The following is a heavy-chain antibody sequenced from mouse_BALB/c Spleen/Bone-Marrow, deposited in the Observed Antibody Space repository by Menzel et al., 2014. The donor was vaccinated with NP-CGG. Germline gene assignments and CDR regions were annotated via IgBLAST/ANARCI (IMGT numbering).Heavy chain of an antibody. J-gene: IGHJ1*01. D-gene: IGHD2-3*01. CDR2: ISTGGSQT. V-gene: IGHV5-6*02. Sequence: EVKVVESGGDLVKPGGSLKLSCAASGFTFSSYGMSWVRQTPDKRLEWVATISTGGSQTYYTDSAKGRFTISRDNAKNTLYLQMSSLKSEDSAIYYCARRGYDNSYWYFGVWGAGTTVTVSS. CDR1: GFTFSSYG. CDR3: ARRGYDNSYWYFGV.